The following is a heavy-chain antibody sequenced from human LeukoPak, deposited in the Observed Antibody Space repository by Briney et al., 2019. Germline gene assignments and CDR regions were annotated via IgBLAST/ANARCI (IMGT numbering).Heavy chain of an antibody. CDR3: ARVSPGGYSSGWEFDY. V-gene: IGHV1-18*01. D-gene: IGHD6-19*01. Sequence: GASVKVSCKASGYTFTSYGISWVRQAPGQGLEGMGWISAYNGNTNYAQKLQGRVTMTTDTSTSTACMELRSLRSDDTAVYYCARVSPGGYSSGWEFDYWGQGTLVTVSS. CDR1: GYTFTSYG. CDR2: ISAYNGNT. J-gene: IGHJ4*02.